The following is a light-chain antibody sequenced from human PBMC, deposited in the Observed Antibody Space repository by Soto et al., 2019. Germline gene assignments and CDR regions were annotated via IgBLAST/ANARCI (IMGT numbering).Light chain of an antibody. CDR1: QSVSSNY. Sequence: EIVLTQSPGTLSLSPGERATLSCRASQSVSSNYLAWYQQKPGQAPRLLNYGASSTATGIPDRFIGSGSGTDFTLTISRLEPEDFAVYYCQQYGGSPRVTFGGGTKVEIK. V-gene: IGKV3-20*01. J-gene: IGKJ4*01. CDR2: GAS. CDR3: QQYGGSPRVT.